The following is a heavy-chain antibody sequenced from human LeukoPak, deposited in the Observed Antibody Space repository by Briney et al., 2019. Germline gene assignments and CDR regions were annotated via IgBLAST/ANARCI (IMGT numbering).Heavy chain of an antibody. D-gene: IGHD2-2*01. Sequence: GGSLRLSCVASGFTFSTYGIHWVRQAPGKGLEWVVFIRYDGSNKWCADSVKGRFTISRDNSKNTLYLQMNSLRAEDTAVFYCAKGAVPAARFSYHYYYMDVWGKGTTVTVSS. CDR3: AKGAVPAARFSYHYYYMDV. CDR2: IRYDGSNK. CDR1: GFTFSTYG. J-gene: IGHJ6*03. V-gene: IGHV3-30*02.